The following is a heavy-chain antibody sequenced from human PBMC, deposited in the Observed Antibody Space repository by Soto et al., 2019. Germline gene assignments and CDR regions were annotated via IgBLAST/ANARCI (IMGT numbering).Heavy chain of an antibody. J-gene: IGHJ4*02. CDR3: ARRMTTVNYFDY. D-gene: IGHD4-17*01. CDR2: IYYSGST. CDR1: GGSISSGDYY. Sequence: PSETLSLTCTVSGGSISSGDYYWSWIRQPPGKGLEWIGYIYYSGSTYYNPSLKSRVTISLDTSKNQFSLKLSSVTAADTAVYYCARRMTTVNYFDYWGQGTLVTVSS. V-gene: IGHV4-30-4*01.